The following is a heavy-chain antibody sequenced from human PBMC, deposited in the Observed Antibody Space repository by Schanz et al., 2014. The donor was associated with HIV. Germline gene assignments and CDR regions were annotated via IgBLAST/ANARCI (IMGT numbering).Heavy chain of an antibody. V-gene: IGHV4-34*01. Sequence: QVQLQQWGAGLLKPSETLSLTCVVYGGSFSAYYWSWIRQPPGKGLEWIGKINHSGNTNYNPSLKRRVTISVDTFKNQFSLKMSSVTAADTAVYYCARSYYYDGSPLPLDSWGQGTLVTVSS. J-gene: IGHJ4*02. CDR3: ARSYYYDGSPLPLDS. CDR1: GGSFSAYY. D-gene: IGHD3-22*01. CDR2: INHSGNT.